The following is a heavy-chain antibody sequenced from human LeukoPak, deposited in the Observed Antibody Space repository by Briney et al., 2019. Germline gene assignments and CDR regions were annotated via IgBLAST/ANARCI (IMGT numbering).Heavy chain of an antibody. CDR1: GFTVSSNY. D-gene: IGHD4-17*01. CDR2: IYSGGST. V-gene: IGHV3-66*01. J-gene: IGHJ4*02. Sequence: GGSLRLSCAASGFTVSSNYMSWVRQAPGKGLERVSVIYSGGSTYYADSVKGRFTISRDNSKNTLYLQMNSLRAEDTAVYYCAREVGYGDYYFDYWGQGTLVTVSS. CDR3: AREVGYGDYYFDY.